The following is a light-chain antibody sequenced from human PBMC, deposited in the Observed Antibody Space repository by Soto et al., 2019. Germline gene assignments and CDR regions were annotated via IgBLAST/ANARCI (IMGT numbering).Light chain of an antibody. CDR2: GAS. Sequence: EIVLTQSPATLPLSPGERATLSCRASQSVNSNLAWYQQKLGQAPRLLIYGASTRATGIPARFSGSGSGTEFTLTISSLQSEDFAVYYCQQYNNWPWTFGQGTKVDIK. CDR1: QSVNSN. CDR3: QQYNNWPWT. J-gene: IGKJ1*01. V-gene: IGKV3-15*01.